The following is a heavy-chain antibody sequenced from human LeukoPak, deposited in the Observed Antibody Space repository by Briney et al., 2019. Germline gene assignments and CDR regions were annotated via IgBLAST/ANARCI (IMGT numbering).Heavy chain of an antibody. Sequence: VSVKVSCKASGYIFTGYYIHWVRQAPGQGLEWMGWINPNSGGTNYEQKFQGRVTMTRDTSISTGYMELRSLRSDDTAVYYCARGGSYAEYLQHWGQGTLVTVSS. CDR2: INPNSGGT. D-gene: IGHD1-26*01. CDR1: GYIFTGYY. J-gene: IGHJ1*01. V-gene: IGHV1-2*02. CDR3: ARGGSYAEYLQH.